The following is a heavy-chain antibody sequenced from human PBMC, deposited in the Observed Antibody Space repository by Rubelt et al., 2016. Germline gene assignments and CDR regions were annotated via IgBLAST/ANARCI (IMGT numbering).Heavy chain of an antibody. D-gene: IGHD6-6*01. Sequence: EVQLLDSGGGLVQPGGSLNLSCSASGFTFSSYAMSWVRRAPGKGLEWVANIKQGGSEKYYVDSVKGRFTISRDNAKNSLYLHMNSLRAEDTAVYYCASIAARPAFFDYWGQGALVTVSS. CDR1: GFTFSSYA. J-gene: IGHJ4*02. CDR2: IKQGGSEK. V-gene: IGHV3-7*02. CDR3: ASIAARPAFFDY.